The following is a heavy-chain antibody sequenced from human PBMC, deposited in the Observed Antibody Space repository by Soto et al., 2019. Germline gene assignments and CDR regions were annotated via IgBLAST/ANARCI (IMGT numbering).Heavy chain of an antibody. CDR2: ISAHNGKT. CDR1: GYTFTSYG. J-gene: IGHJ4*02. D-gene: IGHD3-10*01. V-gene: IGHV1-18*01. CDR3: ARGRYGEY. Sequence: QVHLVQSGAEVKKPGASVKVSCKASGYTFTSYGITWVRQAPGQGLEWVGWISAHNGKTNYAEKLEGRVIVTRDTSTSTAYMELRSLISDDTAVYYCARGRYGEYWGQGALVTVSS.